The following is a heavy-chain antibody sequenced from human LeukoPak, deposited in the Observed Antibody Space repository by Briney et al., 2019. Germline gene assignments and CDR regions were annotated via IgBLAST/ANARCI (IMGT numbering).Heavy chain of an antibody. Sequence: GESLKISCKGSGYSFTSYWIGWVRQMPGKGLEWMGIIYPGDSDTRYSPSFQGQVTISADKSISTAYLQWSSLKASDTAMYYCATLPRTDYGGNNLAVDYWGQGTLVTVSS. V-gene: IGHV5-51*01. CDR3: ATLPRTDYGGNNLAVDY. CDR2: IYPGDSDT. J-gene: IGHJ4*02. D-gene: IGHD4-23*01. CDR1: GYSFTSYW.